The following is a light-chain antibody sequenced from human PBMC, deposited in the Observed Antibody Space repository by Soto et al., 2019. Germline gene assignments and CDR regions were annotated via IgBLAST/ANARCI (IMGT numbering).Light chain of an antibody. CDR2: GAS. CDR1: QTVRSNY. V-gene: IGKV3-20*01. J-gene: IGKJ4*01. CDR3: QQYSDSPLT. Sequence: EIGLTQSPGTLSLSPGERATRSCRASQTVRSNYLAWFQHKPGQAPRLLIYGASIRATGIPDRFSGSGSGTDSTLTITSLEPEDFALYFCQQYSDSPLTFGGGTKVEIK.